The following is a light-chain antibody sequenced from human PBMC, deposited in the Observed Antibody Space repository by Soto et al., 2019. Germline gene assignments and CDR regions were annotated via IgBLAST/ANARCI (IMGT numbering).Light chain of an antibody. CDR1: TNDVGGSDL. CDR3: CAYSGSGTYV. Sequence: QSSLTQPASVPASPGQSSTISCTGTTNDVGGSDLVSCYQQPPGKAPKVMVSEVNKLPWGVSTRLSGSKSGNTGDLKTSGLQAEDEADYYSCAYSGSGTYVFGTGTKVTV. CDR2: EVN. V-gene: IGLV2-23*02. J-gene: IGLJ1*01.